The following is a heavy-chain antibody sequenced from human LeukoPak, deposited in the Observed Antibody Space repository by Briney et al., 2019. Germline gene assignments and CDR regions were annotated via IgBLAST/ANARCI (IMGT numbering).Heavy chain of an antibody. Sequence: AGSLRLSCAASGCTFSSSAMHWVRQAPGKGLEYVSAISSNGGSTYYATSVKGRFTISRDNSKNTLYLQMGSLRAEDMAVYYCARMYYDFWSGYYDYWGQGTLVTVSS. CDR2: ISSNGGST. CDR3: ARMYYDFWSGYYDY. V-gene: IGHV3-64*01. CDR1: GCTFSSSA. D-gene: IGHD3-3*01. J-gene: IGHJ4*02.